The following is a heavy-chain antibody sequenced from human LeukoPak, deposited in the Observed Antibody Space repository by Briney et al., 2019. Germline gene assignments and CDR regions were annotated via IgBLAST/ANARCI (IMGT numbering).Heavy chain of an antibody. CDR3: AREERYYGSGSHYYFAY. D-gene: IGHD3-10*01. J-gene: IGHJ4*02. V-gene: IGHV3-33*01. CDR1: GCSFSSYG. Sequence: GGSLRLSCAASGCSFSSYGMHWGRDAPGEGLEWVSVMWNDGSNKYYADSVHRRFTISRDNSKNTLDLQMNSLRAEDTAVYYCAREERYYGSGSHYYFAYWGQGPLVTVSA. CDR2: MWNDGSNK.